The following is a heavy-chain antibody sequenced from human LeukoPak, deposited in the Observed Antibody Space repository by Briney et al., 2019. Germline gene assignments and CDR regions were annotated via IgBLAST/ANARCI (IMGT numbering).Heavy chain of an antibody. CDR2: ISSSSSYI. CDR3: ARGRYGDYYFDY. CDR1: GFTFSSYS. D-gene: IGHD4-17*01. V-gene: IGHV3-21*01. Sequence: PGGSLRLSCAASGFTFSSYSMNWVRQAPGKGLEWVSSISSSSSYIYYADSVKGRFTISRDNAKNSLYLQMNSLRAEATAVYYCARGRYGDYYFDYWGQGTLVTVSS. J-gene: IGHJ4*02.